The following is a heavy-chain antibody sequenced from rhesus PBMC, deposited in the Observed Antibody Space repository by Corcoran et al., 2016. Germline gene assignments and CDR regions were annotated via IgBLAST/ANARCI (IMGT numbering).Heavy chain of an antibody. CDR1: GGSISSNY. J-gene: IGHJ4*01. V-gene: IGHV4-173*01. Sequence: QLQLQESGPGLVKPSETLTLTCAVSGGSISSNYWSWIRQPPGKGLEWFGRISGSGRGTADNPSLTSRVTISTDTSKNQFSLKLSSVTAADTAVYYCARDHPHGYSNLDYWGQGVLVTVSS. D-gene: IGHD4-23*01. CDR3: ARDHPHGYSNLDY. CDR2: ISGSGRGT.